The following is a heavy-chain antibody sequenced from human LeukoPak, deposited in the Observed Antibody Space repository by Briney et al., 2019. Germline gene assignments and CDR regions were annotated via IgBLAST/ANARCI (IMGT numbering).Heavy chain of an antibody. CDR1: GFTFSSYA. Sequence: PGASLRLSCAASGFTFSSYAMHWVRQAPGKGLEWVAVISYDGSNKYYADSVKGRFTISRDNSKNTLYLQMNSLRAEDTAVYYCAGDRRGSFDYWGQGTLVTVSS. CDR2: ISYDGSNK. D-gene: IGHD1-26*01. V-gene: IGHV3-30-3*01. CDR3: AGDRRGSFDY. J-gene: IGHJ4*02.